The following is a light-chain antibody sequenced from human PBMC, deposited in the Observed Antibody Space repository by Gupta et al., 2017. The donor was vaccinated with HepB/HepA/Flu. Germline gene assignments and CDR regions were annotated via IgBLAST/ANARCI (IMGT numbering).Light chain of an antibody. Sequence: SYELTQPPSVSVSPGQTARITCSGDALPKQYAYWYQQKPGQAPVLVIYKDSERPSGIPERFSGSSSGTTATLTTSGVQAEEEADYYCQSADSSGTYPVFGGGTKLTVL. CDR3: QSADSSGTYPV. V-gene: IGLV3-25*02. CDR2: KDS. J-gene: IGLJ2*01. CDR1: ALPKQY.